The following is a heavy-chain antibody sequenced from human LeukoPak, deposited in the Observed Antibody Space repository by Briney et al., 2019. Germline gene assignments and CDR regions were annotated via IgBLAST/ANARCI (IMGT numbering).Heavy chain of an antibody. J-gene: IGHJ6*02. Sequence: PGQSLRLSCRGSGFTFGDHAMSWVRQAPGKGLEWVGFIRSKAYRGTTEYAPSVKGRFTISRDDSISIAYLQMNSLITEDTAFYYCTKGPIKLGIHNGMDVWGQGTTVTVSS. CDR1: GFTFGDHA. CDR2: IRSKAYRGTT. V-gene: IGHV3-49*04. D-gene: IGHD7-27*01. CDR3: TKGPIKLGIHNGMDV.